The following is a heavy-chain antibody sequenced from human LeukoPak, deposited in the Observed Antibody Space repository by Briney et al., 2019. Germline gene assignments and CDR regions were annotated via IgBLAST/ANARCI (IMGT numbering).Heavy chain of an antibody. CDR1: GYTFTSYY. V-gene: IGHV1-46*01. D-gene: IGHD3-10*01. CDR3: ASSPWFVESDDY. J-gene: IGHJ4*02. CDR2: INPSGGST. Sequence: ASVKVSCKASGYTFTSYYMHWVRQAPGQGLEWMGIINPSGGSTSYEQKFQSRVTMTRSTSTSKVYMELSSLRSEDTAVYYCASSPWFVESDDYWGQGTLVTVSS.